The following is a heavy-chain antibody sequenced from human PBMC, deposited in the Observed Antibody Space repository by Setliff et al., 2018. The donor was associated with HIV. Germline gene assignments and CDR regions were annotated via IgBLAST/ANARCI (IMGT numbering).Heavy chain of an antibody. CDR3: TRDLWGDDYYYNNMDV. CDR2: IYTNGNT. D-gene: IGHD2-21*02. Sequence: SETLSLTCTVSGGSISRGSYYWSWIRQPAGKGLEWIGRIYTNGNTNYNPSLKSRVTVSADTSKNQFSLKVTSVTAADTAVYYCTRDLWGDDYYYNNMDVWGKGTTVTVSS. CDR1: GGSISRGSYY. J-gene: IGHJ6*03. V-gene: IGHV4-61*02.